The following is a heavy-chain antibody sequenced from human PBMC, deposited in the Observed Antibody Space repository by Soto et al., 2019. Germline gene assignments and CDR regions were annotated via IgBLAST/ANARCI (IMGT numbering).Heavy chain of an antibody. Sequence: SETLSLTCTVSGGSISSYYWSWIRQPPGKGLEWIGYIYYSGSTNYNPSLKSRVTISVDTSKNQFSLKLSSVTAADTAVYYCARVSNYYDSSGYPNPLAHFDYWGQGTLVTVSS. J-gene: IGHJ4*02. CDR2: IYYSGST. CDR3: ARVSNYYDSSGYPNPLAHFDY. D-gene: IGHD3-22*01. V-gene: IGHV4-59*01. CDR1: GGSISSYY.